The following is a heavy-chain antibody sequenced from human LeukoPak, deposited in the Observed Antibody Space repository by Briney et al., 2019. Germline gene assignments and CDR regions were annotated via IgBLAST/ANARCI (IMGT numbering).Heavy chain of an antibody. CDR3: ARRYCSSTSCTLDY. CDR2: ISSSGSTK. J-gene: IGHJ4*02. V-gene: IGHV3-48*03. D-gene: IGHD2-2*01. Sequence: GGSLRLSCAASGFTFSSYAMNWVRQAPGKGLEWVSYISSSGSTKNYADSVKGRFTISRDNAENSLSLQMNSLRAEDTAVYYCARRYCSSTSCTLDYWGQGTLVTVSS. CDR1: GFTFSSYA.